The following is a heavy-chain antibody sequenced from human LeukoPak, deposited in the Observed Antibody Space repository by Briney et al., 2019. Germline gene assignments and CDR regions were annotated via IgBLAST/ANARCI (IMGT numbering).Heavy chain of an antibody. Sequence: PGGSLRLSCSASGFSFSSYAMNWVRQAPGKGLEYVSTISTNGGGTYYADSVKGRFTISRDNPKNTLYLQMSSLRSEDTAVYYCVTGIAAAGTSYWGQGTLVTVSS. J-gene: IGHJ4*02. CDR3: VTGIAAAGTSY. V-gene: IGHV3-64D*09. CDR1: GFSFSSYA. D-gene: IGHD6-13*01. CDR2: ISTNGGGT.